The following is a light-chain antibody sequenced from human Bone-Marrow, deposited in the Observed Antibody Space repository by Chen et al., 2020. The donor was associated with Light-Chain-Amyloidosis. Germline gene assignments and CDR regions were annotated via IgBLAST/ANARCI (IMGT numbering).Light chain of an antibody. CDR1: DLPTKY. V-gene: IGLV3-25*03. J-gene: IGLJ2*01. CDR3: QSADSSGTYEVI. Sequence: SYALTQPPSVSVSPGQTARITCSGDDLPTKYAYWYQQKPGPAPVLVIHRDTERPSGISERFSGSSSGTTATLTLSGVQAEDEADYPCQSADSSGTYEVIFGGGTKLTVL. CDR2: RDT.